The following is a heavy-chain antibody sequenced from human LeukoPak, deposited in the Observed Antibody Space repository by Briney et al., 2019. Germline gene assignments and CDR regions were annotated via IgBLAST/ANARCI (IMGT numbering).Heavy chain of an antibody. CDR2: INPNTGVT. J-gene: IGHJ4*02. Sequence: GASVKLSCKASGYTFTRYYMHWVRQAPGQGLEWMGWINPNTGVTNDAQSFQGRVNQTRDTFISTADMGLSRLGCDDTAVYYCARNGILVAGYDYWGQGTVVTVS. CDR1: GYTFTRYY. V-gene: IGHV1-2*02. D-gene: IGHD6-19*01. CDR3: ARNGILVAGYDY.